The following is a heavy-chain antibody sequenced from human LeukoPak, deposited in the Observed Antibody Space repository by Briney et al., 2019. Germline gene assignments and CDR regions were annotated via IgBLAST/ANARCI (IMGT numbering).Heavy chain of an antibody. V-gene: IGHV3-30*03. CDR1: GFSFTDYG. Sequence: GGSLRLSCVASGFSFTDYGIHWVRRAPGKGLEWVAVISYNGNNRYYADSVKGRFTISRDNSKNTVDLQMNSLTIEDTAVYFCARDVLRYPTWPMPGPYWGQGSLVIVSS. CDR3: ARDVLRYPTWPMPGPY. D-gene: IGHD2-2*01. J-gene: IGHJ4*02. CDR2: ISYNGNNR.